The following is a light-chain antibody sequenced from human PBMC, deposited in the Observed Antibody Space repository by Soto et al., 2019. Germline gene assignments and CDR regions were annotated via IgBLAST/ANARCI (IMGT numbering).Light chain of an antibody. CDR2: GAS. Sequence: EIVMTQSPATLSVSPGERATLSCRASQSVSRNLAWYQQKPGQAPRLLIHGASTRATGSPARFSGSGSGTEFTLTISSLQTEDFAVYYCQQYSSWPRYTFGQGSKLEIK. V-gene: IGKV3-15*01. CDR1: QSVSRN. CDR3: QQYSSWPRYT. J-gene: IGKJ2*01.